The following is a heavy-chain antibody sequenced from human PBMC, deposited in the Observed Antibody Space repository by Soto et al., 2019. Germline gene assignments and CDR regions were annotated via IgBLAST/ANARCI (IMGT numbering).Heavy chain of an antibody. J-gene: IGHJ6*02. D-gene: IGHD3-10*01. CDR2: IQYNGYS. Sequence: QVQLQESGPGLVKPSETLSLTCTVSGGSITNYYCSWFRQPPGKGLEWIGYIQYNGYSAYNLSLKRRGTMSMDTSKTQFSLMLESGTATDTAVYYCARHGFGSLHGLVDVWGQGTTVIVSS. V-gene: IGHV4-59*08. CDR1: GGSITNYY. CDR3: ARHGFGSLHGLVDV.